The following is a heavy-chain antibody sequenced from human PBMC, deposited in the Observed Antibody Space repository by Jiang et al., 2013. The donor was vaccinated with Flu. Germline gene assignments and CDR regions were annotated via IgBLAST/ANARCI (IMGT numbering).Heavy chain of an antibody. D-gene: IGHD2-21*02. CDR3: ATPSPCGGDCYYFEY. CDR2: ILPIIDST. V-gene: IGHV1-69*06. CDR1: GGTFNSSP. J-gene: IGHJ4*02. Sequence: SGAEVKKPGSSVKVSCKASGGTFNSSPLTWVRQAPGQGLEWMGDILPIIDSTNYAQKVQGRVTITADKATTTAYMELSSLRPEDTAVYYCATPSPCGGDCYYFEYWGQGTLLTVSS.